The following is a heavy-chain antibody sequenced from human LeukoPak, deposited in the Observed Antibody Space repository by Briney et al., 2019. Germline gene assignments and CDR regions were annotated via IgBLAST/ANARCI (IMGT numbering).Heavy chain of an antibody. CDR1: GGSFSGYY. D-gene: IGHD3-3*01. J-gene: IGHJ5*02. CDR3: ARVARFLNWFDP. Sequence: SETLSLTCAVYGGSFSGYYWSWIRQPPGKGLEWIGEINHSGSTNYNPPLKSRVTISVDTSKNQFSLKLSSVTAADTAVYYCARVARFLNWFDPWGQGTLVTVSS. V-gene: IGHV4-34*01. CDR2: INHSGST.